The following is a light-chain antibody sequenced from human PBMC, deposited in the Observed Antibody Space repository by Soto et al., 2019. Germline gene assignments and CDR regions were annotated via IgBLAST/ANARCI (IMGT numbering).Light chain of an antibody. V-gene: IGKV3-15*01. CDR3: QQCRNWPIT. CDR2: DAS. Sequence: ELVMTRSPATLSASPGEGATLSCKAGQNVYNNLAWYQQRPGQPPRLLIYDASTRATGISARVSGSGYGTEFTLTFSCLQSEDFAFYFCQQCRNWPITFGGGTKVEIK. CDR1: QNVYNN. J-gene: IGKJ4*01.